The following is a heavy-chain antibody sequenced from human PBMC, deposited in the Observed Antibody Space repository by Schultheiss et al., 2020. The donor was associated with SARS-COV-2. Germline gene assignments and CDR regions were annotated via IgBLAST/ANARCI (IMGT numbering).Heavy chain of an antibody. J-gene: IGHJ6*02. D-gene: IGHD6-6*01. CDR1: GFTFSSYA. CDR2: ISYDGSNK. V-gene: IGHV3-30*01. CDR3: AARYPSIAARQPKYYYYYGMDV. Sequence: GGSLRLSCAASGFTFSSYAMHWVRQAPGKGLEWVAVISYDGSNKYYADSVKGRFTISRDNSKNTLYLQMNSLRAEDTAVYYCAARYPSIAARQPKYYYYYGMDVWGQGTTVTVSS.